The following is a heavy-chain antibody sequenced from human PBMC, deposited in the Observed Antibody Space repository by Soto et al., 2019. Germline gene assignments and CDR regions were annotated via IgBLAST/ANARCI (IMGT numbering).Heavy chain of an antibody. Sequence: EVQLVESGGGLIQPGGSLRLSCAASGFTVSSHYMSWVRQAPGKGLAWVSVIYSGGSTYYADSVKGRFTISRDNSKNTLYLQMNSLRAEDTAVYYCAREGVAGSSKYYYGMDVWGQGTTVTVSS. D-gene: IGHD3-10*01. CDR1: GFTVSSHY. CDR3: AREGVAGSSKYYYGMDV. V-gene: IGHV3-53*01. CDR2: IYSGGST. J-gene: IGHJ6*02.